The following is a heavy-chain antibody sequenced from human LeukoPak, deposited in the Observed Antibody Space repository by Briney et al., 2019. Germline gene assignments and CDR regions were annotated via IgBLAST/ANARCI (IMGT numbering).Heavy chain of an antibody. J-gene: IGHJ4*02. CDR3: ARGRSYFPH. V-gene: IGHV3-30*03. D-gene: IGHD3-10*01. CDR1: GFTFSSSG. Sequence: GGSLRLSCAASGFTFSSSGMHWVRQAPGKGLEWVTVISYDGSNKYYADSVKGRFTISRDNSKNTLYLQMTSLRTEDTAVYYCARGRSYFPHWGQGTLVTVSS. CDR2: ISYDGSNK.